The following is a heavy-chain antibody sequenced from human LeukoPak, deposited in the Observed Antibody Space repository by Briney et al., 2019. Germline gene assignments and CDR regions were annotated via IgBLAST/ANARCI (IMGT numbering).Heavy chain of an antibody. CDR1: EFIFSSYA. J-gene: IGHJ3*02. Sequence: PGGSLRLSCAASEFIFSSYAMHWVRQAPGKGLEWVAVISYDGSNKYYADSVKGRFTIFRDNSKNTLYLQMNSLRTEDTAVYYCASRTGTSYPFDIWGQGTMVTVSS. CDR3: ASRTGTSYPFDI. CDR2: ISYDGSNK. V-gene: IGHV3-30*04. D-gene: IGHD1-1*01.